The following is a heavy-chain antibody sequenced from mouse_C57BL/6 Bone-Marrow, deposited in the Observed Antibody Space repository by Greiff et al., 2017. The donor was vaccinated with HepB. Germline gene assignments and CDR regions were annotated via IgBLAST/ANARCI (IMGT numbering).Heavy chain of an antibody. J-gene: IGHJ4*01. Sequence: EVKLMESGGGLVQSGRSLRLSCATSGFTFSDFYMEWVRHAPGKGLEWIAASRNKANDYTTEYSASVKGRFIVSRDTSQSILYLQMNALRAEDTAIYYCARGLKYYAMDYWGQGTSVTVSS. V-gene: IGHV7-1*01. CDR2: SRNKANDYTT. CDR1: GFTFSDFY. CDR3: ARGLKYYAMDY.